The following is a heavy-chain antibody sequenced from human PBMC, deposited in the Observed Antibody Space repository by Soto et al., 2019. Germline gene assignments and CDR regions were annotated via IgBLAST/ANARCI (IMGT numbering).Heavy chain of an antibody. V-gene: IGHV1-3*01. J-gene: IGHJ4*02. D-gene: IGHD3-22*01. CDR1: GYTFTSYG. CDR3: ARGGYFDSSNYLDY. Sequence: ASVKVSCKASGYTFTSYGINWVRQAPGRGLEWMGWINPGNGNTKYSQQFQGRVIIDRDTSASTAYMELSSLRPEDTAVYYCARGGYFDSSNYLDYWGLGTLVTVSS. CDR2: INPGNGNT.